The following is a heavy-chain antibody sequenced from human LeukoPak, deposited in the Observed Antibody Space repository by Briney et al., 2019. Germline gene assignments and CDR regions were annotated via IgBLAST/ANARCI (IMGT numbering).Heavy chain of an antibody. CDR1: GFTFSSYG. J-gene: IGHJ4*02. D-gene: IGHD2-15*01. CDR3: ATDIVVVVAATTPFDY. Sequence: GRSLRLSCADSGFTFSSYGMHWVRQAPGKGLEWVAFISYDGSSKYYADSVKGRFTISRDKSKNTLYLQMDSLRAEDTAVYYCATDIVVVVAATTPFDYWGQGTLVTVSS. V-gene: IGHV3-30*03. CDR2: ISYDGSSK.